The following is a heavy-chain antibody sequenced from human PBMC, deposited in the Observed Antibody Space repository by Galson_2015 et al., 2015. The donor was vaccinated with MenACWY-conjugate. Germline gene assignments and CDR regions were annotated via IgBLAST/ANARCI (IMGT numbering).Heavy chain of an antibody. V-gene: IGHV3-21*01. J-gene: IGHJ4*02. CDR1: GFTFNPYT. CDR2: ITSGSDYI. CDR3: AREDLAWAFGLDY. Sequence: LRLSCAASGFTFNPYTIHWVRQAPWEGLEWVSSITSGSDYIYYADSVKGRFTVSRGNAENSLYLQMNRLRPEDTAGYYCAREDLAWAFGLDYWGQGTLVTVSS. D-gene: IGHD2/OR15-2a*01.